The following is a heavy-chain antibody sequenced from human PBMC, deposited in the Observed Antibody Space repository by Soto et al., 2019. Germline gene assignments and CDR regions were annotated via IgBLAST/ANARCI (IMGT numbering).Heavy chain of an antibody. J-gene: IGHJ4*02. Sequence: SVKVSCKASGGTFSSYAISWVRQAPGQGLEWMGGIIPIFGTANYAQKFQGRVTITADESTSTAYMELSSLRSEDTAVYYCERCTNGVCRLFDYWRQGTLVTVS. D-gene: IGHD2-8*01. CDR1: GGTFSSYA. CDR2: IIPIFGTA. CDR3: ERCTNGVCRLFDY. V-gene: IGHV1-69*13.